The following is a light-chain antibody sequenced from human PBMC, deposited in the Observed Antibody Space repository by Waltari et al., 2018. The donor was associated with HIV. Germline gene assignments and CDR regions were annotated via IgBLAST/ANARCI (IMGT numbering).Light chain of an antibody. Sequence: DIQMTQSPRAVSAFIGDRVIITCRASQGLGSWLAWYRQRAGQAPDLIIHDASTLTSGVPSRFSGGGSGTRFSLTINSFQPEDLATYYCQQTYIFPLTFGPGT. CDR2: DAS. CDR1: QGLGSW. CDR3: QQTYIFPLT. J-gene: IGKJ2*01. V-gene: IGKV1-12*01.